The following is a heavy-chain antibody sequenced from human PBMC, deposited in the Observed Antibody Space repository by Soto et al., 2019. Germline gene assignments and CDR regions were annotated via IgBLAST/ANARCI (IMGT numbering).Heavy chain of an antibody. CDR3: ASGFSGGSYYFDY. Sequence: ASVKVSCKGSGYTFTRNTMNWVRQAPGQRLEWMGWINAGNGNTKYSQKFQGRVTITRDTSASTAYMELSSLRSEDTAVYYCASGFSGGSYYFDYWGQGTLVTVSS. CDR2: INAGNGNT. D-gene: IGHD1-26*01. J-gene: IGHJ4*02. CDR1: GYTFTRNT. V-gene: IGHV1-3*01.